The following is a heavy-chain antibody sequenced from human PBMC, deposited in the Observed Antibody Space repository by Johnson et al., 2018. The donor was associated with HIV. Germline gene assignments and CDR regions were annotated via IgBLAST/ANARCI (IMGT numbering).Heavy chain of an antibody. CDR1: GFTVSSNY. Sequence: VQLVESGGGLIQPGGSLRLSCAASGFTVSSNYMSWVRQAPGKGLEWVANIKQDGSEKYYVDSVKGRFTISRDNAKNSLFLQMNSLTAEDTAVYYCARKAFYNDSSGLRGVTFDIWGQGTMVTVSS. CDR3: ARKAFYNDSSGLRGVTFDI. J-gene: IGHJ3*02. CDR2: IKQDGSEK. V-gene: IGHV3-7*05. D-gene: IGHD3-22*01.